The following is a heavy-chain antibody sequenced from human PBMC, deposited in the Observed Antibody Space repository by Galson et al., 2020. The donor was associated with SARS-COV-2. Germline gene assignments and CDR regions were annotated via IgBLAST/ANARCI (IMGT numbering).Heavy chain of an antibody. J-gene: IGHJ4*02. Sequence: ASVKVSCKASGYTFTSYDINWVRQATGQGPEWMGWMNPNSGNTGYAQKFQGRITMTRNTSISTAYMELSSLRSEDTAVYYCARELYYYDSSGYDYWGQGTLVTGSS. CDR3: ARELYYYDSSGYDY. D-gene: IGHD3-22*01. CDR1: GYTFTSYD. V-gene: IGHV1-8*01. CDR2: MNPNSGNT.